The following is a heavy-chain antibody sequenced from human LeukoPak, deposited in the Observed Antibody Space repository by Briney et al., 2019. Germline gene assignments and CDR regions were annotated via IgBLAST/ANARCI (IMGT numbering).Heavy chain of an antibody. CDR2: IFYTGIT. J-gene: IGHJ4*02. Sequence: SETLSLTCTVSGGSINSSDYYWIWIRQPPGKGLEWIGSIFYTGITYYNPSLKSRVTIFIDKSKNQFSLNLSSVTAADTAVYYCARFAAVGCDYWGQGNLVTVS. D-gene: IGHD6-13*01. CDR3: ARFAAVGCDY. V-gene: IGHV4-39*07. CDR1: GGSINSSDYY.